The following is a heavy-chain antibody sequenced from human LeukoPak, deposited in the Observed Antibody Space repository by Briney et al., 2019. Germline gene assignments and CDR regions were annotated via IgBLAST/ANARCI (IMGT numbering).Heavy chain of an antibody. CDR3: ARASRGIAAASVYFDH. CDR1: GYTFTSYG. D-gene: IGHD6-13*01. Sequence: ASVKVSCKASGYTFTSYGISWVRQAPGQGLEWMGWISAYNGNTNYAQKLQGRVTMTTDTSTSTAYMELRSLRSDDTAVYYCARASRGIAAASVYFDHWGQGTLVTVSS. J-gene: IGHJ4*02. V-gene: IGHV1-18*01. CDR2: ISAYNGNT.